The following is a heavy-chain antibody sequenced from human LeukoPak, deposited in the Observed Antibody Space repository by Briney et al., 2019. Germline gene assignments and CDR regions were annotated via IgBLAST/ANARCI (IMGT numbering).Heavy chain of an antibody. V-gene: IGHV1-69*13. CDR3: ARDTRY. Sequence: ASVKVSCKASGYTFTSYGISWVRQAPGQGLEWMGGIIPIFGTANYAQKFQGRVTITADESTSTAYMELSSLRSEDTAVYYCARDTRYWGQGTLVTVSS. CDR1: GYTFTSYG. CDR2: IIPIFGTA. J-gene: IGHJ4*02.